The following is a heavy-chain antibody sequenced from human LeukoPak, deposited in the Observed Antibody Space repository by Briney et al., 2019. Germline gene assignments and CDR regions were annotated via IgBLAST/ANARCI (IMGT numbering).Heavy chain of an antibody. D-gene: IGHD5-12*01. J-gene: IGHJ4*02. CDR3: ARRTVATTGVDY. CDR1: GASISSRSYY. CDR2: IYFSGST. Sequence: SETLSLTCTVSGASISSRSYYWDWIRQPPGKGLDWIGSIYFSGSTYYNPSLNSRVTISVDTSKNQFSLKLISVSAADTAVYYCARRTVATTGVDYWGQGSLVTVSS. V-gene: IGHV4-39*01.